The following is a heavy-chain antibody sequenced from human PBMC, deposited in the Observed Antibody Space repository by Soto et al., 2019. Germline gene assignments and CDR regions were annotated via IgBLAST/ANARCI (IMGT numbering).Heavy chain of an antibody. Sequence: QVQLVESGGGVVQPGRSLRLSCAASGFTFSSYAMHWVRQAPGKGLEWVAVISYDGSNKYYADSVKGRFTISRDNSKNTLYLQMNSLRAEDTAVYYCARDSTTGARLMVYAISWFDPWGQGTLVTVSS. J-gene: IGHJ5*02. D-gene: IGHD2-8*01. CDR1: GFTFSSYA. CDR2: ISYDGSNK. V-gene: IGHV3-30-3*01. CDR3: ARDSTTGARLMVYAISWFDP.